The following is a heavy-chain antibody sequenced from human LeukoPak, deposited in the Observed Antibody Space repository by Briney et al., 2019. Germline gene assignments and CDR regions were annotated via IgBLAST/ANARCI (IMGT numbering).Heavy chain of an antibody. CDR2: IKEDGSQK. V-gene: IGHV3-7*05. CDR3: ATEYYGAYNN. Sequence: GGSLRLSCAASTLTFRTYWMTWVRQAPGKGLEWLANIKEDGSQKFYLDSVKGRFTISRDNGKNSLYLQMNSLRAEDTAVYYCATEYYGAYNNWGQGALVTVSS. J-gene: IGHJ4*02. CDR1: TLTFRTYW. D-gene: IGHD4/OR15-4a*01.